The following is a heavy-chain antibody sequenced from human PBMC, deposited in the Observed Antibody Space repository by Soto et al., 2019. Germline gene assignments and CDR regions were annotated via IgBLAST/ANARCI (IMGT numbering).Heavy chain of an antibody. V-gene: IGHV3-7*02. CDR1: GFTFSSYW. J-gene: IGHJ3*02. CDR3: ARARMITLGGVIANDAFDI. D-gene: IGHD3-16*02. CDR2: IKQDGSEK. Sequence: GGSLRLSCAASGFTFSSYWMSWVRQAPGKGLEWVANIKQDGSEKYYVDSVKGRFTISRDNAKNSLYLQMNSLRAEDTAVYYCARARMITLGGVIANDAFDIGGQGTMVPVS.